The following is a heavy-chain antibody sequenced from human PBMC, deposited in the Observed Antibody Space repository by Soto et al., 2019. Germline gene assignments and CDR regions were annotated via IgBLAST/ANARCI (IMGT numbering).Heavy chain of an antibody. V-gene: IGHV3-23*01. Sequence: EVQLLECGGGLVQPGGSLRLSCAASGFTFSSYAMSWVRQAPGKGLEWVSAISGSGGSTYYADSVKGRFTISRDNSKNTLYLHMNSLRAEDTAVYYCSKTQPNEYYFDYWGQATLVTVSS. CDR2: ISGSGGST. D-gene: IGHD1-1*01. CDR3: SKTQPNEYYFDY. J-gene: IGHJ4*02. CDR1: GFTFSSYA.